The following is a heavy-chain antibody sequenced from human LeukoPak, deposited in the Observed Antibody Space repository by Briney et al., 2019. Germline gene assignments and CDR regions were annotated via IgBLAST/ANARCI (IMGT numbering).Heavy chain of an antibody. D-gene: IGHD6-13*01. CDR1: GFTFRYYA. V-gene: IGHV3-23*01. CDR3: AKGDPRGIAAAGIFDY. J-gene: IGHJ4*02. CDR2: ISGSASST. Sequence: GGSLRLSCTASGFTFRYYAMSWVRQAPGKGLEWVSGISGSASSTYYADSVKGRFTISRDNSKNTLYLQMNSLRVEDTALYYCAKGDPRGIAAAGIFDYWGQGTLVTVSS.